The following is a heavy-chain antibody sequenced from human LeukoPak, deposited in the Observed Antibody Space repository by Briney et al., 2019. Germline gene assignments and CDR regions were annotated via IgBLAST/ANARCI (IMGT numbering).Heavy chain of an antibody. V-gene: IGHV5-51*01. CDR1: GSSSTSYW. CDR3: ARLPFCGGDCYPNWFDP. Sequence: GEPLNSSCQSSGSSSTSYWIGWVRQTSRKGLGWMGIIYPGDSDTRYSPSFQGQVTISADKSISTAYLQWSSLKASDTAMYYCARLPFCGGDCYPNWFDPWGQGTLVTVSS. D-gene: IGHD2-21*01. CDR2: IYPGDSDT. J-gene: IGHJ5*02.